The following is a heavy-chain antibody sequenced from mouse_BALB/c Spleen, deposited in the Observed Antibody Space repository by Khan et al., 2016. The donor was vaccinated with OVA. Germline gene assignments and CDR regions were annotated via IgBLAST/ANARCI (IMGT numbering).Heavy chain of an antibody. D-gene: IGHD1-1*01. CDR2: ISYSGNT. J-gene: IGHJ2*01. V-gene: IGHV3-2*02. CDR3: ARVYGGDFDY. CDR1: GYSITTDYA. Sequence: EVQLVETGPGLVKPSQSLSLTCTVTGYSITTDYAWNWIRQFPGKKLEWMGFISYSGNTKYNPSLKSRISITRDTSKNQFFLQLKSVTTEDTARYYCARVYGGDFDYGGQGTTLTGSS.